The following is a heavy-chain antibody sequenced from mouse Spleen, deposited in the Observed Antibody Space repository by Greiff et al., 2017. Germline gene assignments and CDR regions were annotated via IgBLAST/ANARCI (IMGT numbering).Heavy chain of an antibody. CDR2: IWGGGST. V-gene: IGHV2-6*01. D-gene: IGHD2-12*01. CDR1: GFSLTSYG. CDR3: ASGPHSYYSYVFAY. J-gene: IGHJ3*01. Sequence: QVQLQQSGPGLVAPSQSLSITCTVSGFSLTSYGVDWVRQSPGKGLEWLGVIWGGGSTNYNSALKSRLSISKDNSKSQVFLKMNSLQTDDTAMYYCASGPHSYYSYVFAYWGQGTLVTVSA.